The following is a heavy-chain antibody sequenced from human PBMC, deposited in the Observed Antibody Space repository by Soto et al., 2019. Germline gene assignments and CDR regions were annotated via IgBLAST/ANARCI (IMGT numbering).Heavy chain of an antibody. Sequence: GESLKISCTGFGYSFTSYWIVWVRQMPGKGLEWMGIIYPGDSYTRYSPSFQGQVTISADKSITTAYLQWSSLKASDTAMYYCARGYCTTTICDPWFDPWGQGTLVTVSS. D-gene: IGHD2-2*01. J-gene: IGHJ5*02. CDR1: GYSFTSYW. CDR3: ARGYCTTTICDPWFDP. CDR2: IYPGDSYT. V-gene: IGHV5-51*01.